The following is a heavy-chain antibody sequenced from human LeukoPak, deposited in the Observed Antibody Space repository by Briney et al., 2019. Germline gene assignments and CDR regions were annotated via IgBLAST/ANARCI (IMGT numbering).Heavy chain of an antibody. Sequence: GGSLRLSCAVSGFSVSNNFMSWVRQAPGRGLEYVSIIYSGGLTYYADSVKGRFTISRDNSKNTLYLQMNGLRAEDTAVYYCASYPSSSNYWGQGTLVTVSS. CDR2: IYSGGLT. V-gene: IGHV3-53*01. CDR3: ASYPSSSNY. J-gene: IGHJ4*02. CDR1: GFSVSNNF.